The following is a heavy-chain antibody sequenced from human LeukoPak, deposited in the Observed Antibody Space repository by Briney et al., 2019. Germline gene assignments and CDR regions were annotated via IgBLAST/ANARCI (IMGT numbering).Heavy chain of an antibody. Sequence: GGSLRLSCAASGFTFSSYAMHWVRQAPGKGLEWVAVISYDGSNKYYADSVKGRFTISRDNSKNTLYLQMNSLRAEDTAVYYCARASIGSPATFDYWGQGTLVTVSS. V-gene: IGHV3-30-3*01. CDR1: GFTFSSYA. CDR2: ISYDGSNK. CDR3: ARASIGSPATFDY. J-gene: IGHJ4*02. D-gene: IGHD1-26*01.